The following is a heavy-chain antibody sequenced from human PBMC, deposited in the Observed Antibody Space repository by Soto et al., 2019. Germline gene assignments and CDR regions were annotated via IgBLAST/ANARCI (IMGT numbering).Heavy chain of an antibody. V-gene: IGHV3-21*01. D-gene: IGHD6-13*01. J-gene: IGHJ4*02. CDR2: ISSSSSYI. CDR1: GFTFSTYN. Sequence: GGSLRLSCAASGFTFSTYNMNWVRQAPGKGLEWVSFISSSSSYIYYADSWKGRFTISRDNAKNSLYLQMNSLRAEDTAVYYCARDDSDTWYNYWGQGTLVTVSS. CDR3: ARDDSDTWYNY.